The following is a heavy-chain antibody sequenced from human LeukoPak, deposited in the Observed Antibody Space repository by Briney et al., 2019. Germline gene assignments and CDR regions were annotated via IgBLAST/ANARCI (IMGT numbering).Heavy chain of an antibody. V-gene: IGHV4-38-2*02. CDR3: ARLDWGRLDY. CDR2: IYQSGST. J-gene: IGHJ4*02. Sequence: SETLSLTCSVSGYSISSGYYWGWIRQPPGKGLEWIGSIYQSGSTYYNPSLKSRVTISVDTSKNQFSLKLSSVTAADPAVYYCARLDWGRLDYWGQGTLVTVSS. CDR1: GYSISSGYY. D-gene: IGHD7-27*01.